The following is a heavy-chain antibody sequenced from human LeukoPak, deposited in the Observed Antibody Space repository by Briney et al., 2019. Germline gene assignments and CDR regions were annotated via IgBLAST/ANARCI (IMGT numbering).Heavy chain of an antibody. J-gene: IGHJ4*02. V-gene: IGHV1-8*01. CDR2: MNPNSGNT. CDR3: ARGSGGPDY. D-gene: IGHD2-15*01. Sequence: ASVKVSCKASGYTFTSYDINWVRQATGQGLEWMGWMNPNSGNTGYAQKLQGRVTMTTDTSASTAYMELRSLRSDDTAVYYCARGSGGPDYWGQGTLVTVSS. CDR1: GYTFTSYD.